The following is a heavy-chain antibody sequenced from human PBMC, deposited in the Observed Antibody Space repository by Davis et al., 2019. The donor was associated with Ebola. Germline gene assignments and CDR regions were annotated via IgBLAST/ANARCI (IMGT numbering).Heavy chain of an antibody. D-gene: IGHD4-17*01. Sequence: MPSETLSLTCTVSGGSISSGDYYWSWIRQPPGKGLEWIGYIYYSGSTYYNPSLKSRVTISVDTSKNQFSLKLSSVTAADTAVYYCARGGYGDYEYFQEWGQGTLVTVSS. J-gene: IGHJ1*01. CDR2: IYYSGST. V-gene: IGHV4-30-4*02. CDR3: ARGGYGDYEYFQE. CDR1: GGSISSGDYY.